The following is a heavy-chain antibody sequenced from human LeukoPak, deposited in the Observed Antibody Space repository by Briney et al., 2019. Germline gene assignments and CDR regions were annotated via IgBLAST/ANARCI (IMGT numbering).Heavy chain of an antibody. Sequence: ASVTVSCKASGGTFSSYAISWVRQAPGQGLEWMGRIIPILGIANYAQKFQGRVTITADKSTSTAYMELSNLRSEDTAVYYCARDPDTAGYFDYWGQGTLVTVSS. CDR1: GGTFSSYA. D-gene: IGHD5-18*01. CDR3: ARDPDTAGYFDY. V-gene: IGHV1-69*04. CDR2: IIPILGIA. J-gene: IGHJ4*02.